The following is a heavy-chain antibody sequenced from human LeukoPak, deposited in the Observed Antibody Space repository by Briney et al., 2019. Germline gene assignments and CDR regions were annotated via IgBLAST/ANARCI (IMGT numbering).Heavy chain of an antibody. CDR3: VRDRTMTTVPWYFDL. J-gene: IGHJ2*01. CDR1: GGSISIYY. CDR2: IYNSGST. D-gene: IGHD4-17*01. Sequence: SETLSLTCTVSGGSISIYYWSWVRQPPGKGLEWIGYIYNSGSTIYNPSLKSRATISVDTSKNQFSLRLSSVTAVDTAVYYCVRDRTMTTVPWYFDLWGRGTLVTVSS. V-gene: IGHV4-59*01.